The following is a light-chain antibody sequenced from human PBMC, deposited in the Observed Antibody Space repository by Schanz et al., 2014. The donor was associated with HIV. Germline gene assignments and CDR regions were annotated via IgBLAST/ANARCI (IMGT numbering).Light chain of an antibody. J-gene: IGLJ1*01. CDR2: DVN. V-gene: IGLV2-14*01. CDR3: QSYDSTLSGYV. CDR1: NSDVGGYDY. Sequence: QSALTQPASVSGSPGQSITISCTGTNSDVGGYDYVSWYQQHPGKAPKLIIYDVNYRPSGSSNRFSGSKSGSTASLAITGLQAEDEADYYCQSYDSTLSGYVFRTGTKLTVL.